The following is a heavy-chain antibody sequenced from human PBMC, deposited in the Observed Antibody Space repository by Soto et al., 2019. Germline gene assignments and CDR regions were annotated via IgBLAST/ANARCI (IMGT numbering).Heavy chain of an antibody. Sequence: QVQLQESGPGLVKPSQTLSLTCTVSGGSISSGNYYWSWIRQHPGKGLEWIGYIYYSGSTYYNPSLTTRVTISLDTSKNQFSLKLSSVTAADTAVYYCASTYYNASSGPFDYWGQGTLVTVSS. V-gene: IGHV4-31*03. CDR2: IYYSGST. J-gene: IGHJ4*02. D-gene: IGHD3-22*01. CDR3: ASTYYNASSGPFDY. CDR1: GGSISSGNYY.